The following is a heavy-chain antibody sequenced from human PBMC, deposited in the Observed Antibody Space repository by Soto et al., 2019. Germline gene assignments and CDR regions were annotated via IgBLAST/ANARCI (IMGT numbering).Heavy chain of an antibody. Sequence: PGGSLRLSCAASGFTFSSYWMHWVRQAPGKGLVWVSRINSDGSSTTYADSVKGRFTMSRDNAKNTLYLQMDSLRAEDTAVYYCARVRGYSNYVIYYWGQGTLVTVSS. CDR1: GFTFSSYW. D-gene: IGHD4-4*01. CDR2: INSDGSST. CDR3: ARVRGYSNYVIYY. V-gene: IGHV3-74*03. J-gene: IGHJ4*02.